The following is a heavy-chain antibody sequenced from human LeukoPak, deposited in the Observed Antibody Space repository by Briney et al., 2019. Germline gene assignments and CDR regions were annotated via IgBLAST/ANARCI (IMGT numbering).Heavy chain of an antibody. CDR3: AKAPHYYTSATYWDYFEN. D-gene: IGHD3-10*01. CDR1: GFTFDDFA. J-gene: IGHJ4*02. V-gene: IGHV3-9*01. Sequence: PGGSLRLSCAASGFTFDDFAMHWVRQSPGEGLEWVSGISWNSDTTAYADSVKGRFTISRDNANNSLYLLMNSLRSEDTAFYYCAKAPHYYTSATYWDYFENWGQGSLVTVSS. CDR2: ISWNSDTT.